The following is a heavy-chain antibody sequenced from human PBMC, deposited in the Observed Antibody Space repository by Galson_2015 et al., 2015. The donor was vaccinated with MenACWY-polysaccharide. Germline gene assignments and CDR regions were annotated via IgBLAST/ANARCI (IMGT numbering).Heavy chain of an antibody. J-gene: IGHJ4*02. Sequence: SLRLSCAASGFTFSSYAMHWVRQAPGKGLEYVSAISSNGGSTYYANSVKGRFTISRDNSKNTLYLQMGSLRAEDMAVYYCAREINYGDYDSREYYFDYWGQGTLVTVSS. D-gene: IGHD4-17*01. CDR2: ISSNGGST. CDR3: AREINYGDYDSREYYFDY. CDR1: GFTFSSYA. V-gene: IGHV3-64*01.